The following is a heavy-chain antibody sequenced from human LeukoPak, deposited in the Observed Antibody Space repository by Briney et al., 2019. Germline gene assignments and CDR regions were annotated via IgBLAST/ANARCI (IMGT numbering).Heavy chain of an antibody. CDR1: GYSISSGYY. CDR3: ARGNLWDYRRYYYYMDV. Sequence: SETLSLTCTVSGYSISSGYYWGWIRQPPGKGLEWIGSIYHSESTYYNPSLKSRVTISVDTSKNQFSLKLSSVTAADTAVYYCARGNLWDYRRYYYYMDVWGKGSTVTISS. CDR2: IYHSEST. D-gene: IGHD4-11*01. V-gene: IGHV4-38-2*02. J-gene: IGHJ6*03.